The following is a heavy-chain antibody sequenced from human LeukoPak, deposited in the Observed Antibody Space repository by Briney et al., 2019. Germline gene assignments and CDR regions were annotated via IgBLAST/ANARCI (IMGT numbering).Heavy chain of an antibody. V-gene: IGHV4-34*01. D-gene: IGHD6-13*01. Sequence: SETLSLTCAVYGGSFSGYYWSWIRQPPGKELEWIGEINHSGSTNYNPSLKSRVTISVDTSKNQFSLKLSSVTAADTAVYYCAVRYSSSWYRSTADYWGQGTLVTVSS. CDR3: AVRYSSSWYRSTADY. J-gene: IGHJ4*02. CDR2: INHSGST. CDR1: GGSFSGYY.